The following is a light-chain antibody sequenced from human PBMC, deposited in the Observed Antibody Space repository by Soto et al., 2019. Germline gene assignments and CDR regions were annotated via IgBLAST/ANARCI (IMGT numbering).Light chain of an antibody. V-gene: IGLV1-40*01. J-gene: IGLJ3*02. CDR1: SSNTGAGYD. CDR2: GNS. CDR3: QSYDNSLSASV. Sequence: QSVLTQPPSVSGAPGQRVTISCTGSSSNTGAGYDVHWYQHLPGTAPKLLIYGNSNRPSGVPDRFSGSKSGTSASLAINGLQAEDEADYYCQSYDNSLSASVFGGGTQLTVL.